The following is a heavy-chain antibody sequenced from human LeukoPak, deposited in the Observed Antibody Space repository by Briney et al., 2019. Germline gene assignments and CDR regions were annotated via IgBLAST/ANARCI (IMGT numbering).Heavy chain of an antibody. Sequence: SQTLSLTCTVSGGSISSGGYYWSWIRQHPGKGLEWIGYIYYSGSTYYNPSLKSRVTISVDTSKSQFSLKLSSVTAADTAVYYCARGAAGTVGDWFDPWGQGTLVTVSS. J-gene: IGHJ5*02. CDR3: ARGAAGTVGDWFDP. V-gene: IGHV4-31*03. CDR1: GGSISSGGYY. CDR2: IYYSGST. D-gene: IGHD6-13*01.